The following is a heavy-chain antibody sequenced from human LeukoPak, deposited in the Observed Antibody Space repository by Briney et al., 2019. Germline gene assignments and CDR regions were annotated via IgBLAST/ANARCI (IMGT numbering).Heavy chain of an antibody. CDR2: IWYDGSNK. CDR3: IRDSYSGNHYGAFDI. Sequence: GGSLRLSCATSGFTFSSYGMHWVRQAPGKGLEWMAVIWYDGSNKYYADSVKGRFTISRDNSKNTLYLQMNSLRAEDTAVYYCIRDSYSGNHYGAFDIWGQGTMVTVSS. J-gene: IGHJ3*02. CDR1: GFTFSSYG. V-gene: IGHV3-33*01. D-gene: IGHD1-26*01.